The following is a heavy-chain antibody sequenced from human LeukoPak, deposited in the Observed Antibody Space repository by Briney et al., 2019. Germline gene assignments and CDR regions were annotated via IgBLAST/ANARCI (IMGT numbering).Heavy chain of an antibody. J-gene: IGHJ4*02. Sequence: PGGSLRLSCAASGFTVSSKYMTWVRQAPGKGLEWVSLIYSAGSTYYADSVKGRFTISRDNSKNTLYLQMNSLRVEDTAVYYCARAPLPYFDWCYFDYWGQGTLVTVSS. CDR3: ARAPLPYFDWCYFDY. D-gene: IGHD3-9*01. V-gene: IGHV3-53*01. CDR2: IYSAGST. CDR1: GFTVSSKY.